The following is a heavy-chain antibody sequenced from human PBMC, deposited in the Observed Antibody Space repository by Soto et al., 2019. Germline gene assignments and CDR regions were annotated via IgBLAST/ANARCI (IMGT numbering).Heavy chain of an antibody. CDR1: GGTFSTYD. V-gene: IGHV1-69*01. D-gene: IGHD3-22*01. CDR3: ARVGASDDDSTGYSAAVDI. CDR2: IIPIVGTA. Sequence: QVQLVQSGAEVKKPGSSVKVSCKASGGTFSTYDINWVRQAPGQGLEWRGVIIPIVGTANYAQKFQDRLTITADEFTNTSHMELSSLRSEDTAVYYCARVGASDDDSTGYSAAVDIWGPGTMVTVSS. J-gene: IGHJ3*02.